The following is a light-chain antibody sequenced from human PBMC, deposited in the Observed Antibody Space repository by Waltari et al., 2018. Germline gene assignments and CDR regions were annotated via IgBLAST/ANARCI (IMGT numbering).Light chain of an antibody. CDR1: QSISSY. J-gene: IGKJ2*01. V-gene: IGKV1-39*01. CDR3: QQSYSTPPYT. Sequence: DIQMTQSPSSLSASVGDRVTITCRASQSISSYLNWYQQKPGKAPKLLIYAASSLQSGVPSSFSGIGSGTDFTLTISSLQPEDFATYYCQQSYSTPPYTFGQGTKLEIK. CDR2: AAS.